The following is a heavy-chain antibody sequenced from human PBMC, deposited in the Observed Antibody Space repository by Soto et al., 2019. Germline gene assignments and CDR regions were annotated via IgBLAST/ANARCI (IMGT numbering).Heavy chain of an antibody. D-gene: IGHD6-6*01. J-gene: IGHJ4*02. CDR2: IYWDDDK. CDR1: GFSLSTSGVG. CDR3: AHSRYSSSSLSL. V-gene: IGHV2-5*02. Sequence: SGPTLVNPTQTLTLTCTFSGFSLSTSGVGVGWIRQPPGKALEWLALIYWDDDKRYSPSLKSRLSITKDISKDRVVLTMTNMDPVDTGTYYCAHSRYSSSSLSLWGQGTQVTVSS.